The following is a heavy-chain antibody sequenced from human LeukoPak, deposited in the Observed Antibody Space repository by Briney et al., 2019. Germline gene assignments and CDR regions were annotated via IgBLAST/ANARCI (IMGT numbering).Heavy chain of an antibody. CDR3: AKDQSHDILTGYYDY. CDR1: GFTFSSYG. CDR2: IRYDGSNK. J-gene: IGHJ4*02. V-gene: IGHV3-30*02. D-gene: IGHD3-9*01. Sequence: GGSLRLSCAASGFTFSSYGMHWVRQAPGKGLEWVAFIRYDGSNKYYADSVKGRFTISRDNSKNTLYLQMNSLRAEDTAVYYCAKDQSHDILTGYYDYWGQGTLVTVSS.